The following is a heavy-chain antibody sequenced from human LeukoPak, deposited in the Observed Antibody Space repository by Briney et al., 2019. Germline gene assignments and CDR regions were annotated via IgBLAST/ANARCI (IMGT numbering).Heavy chain of an antibody. V-gene: IGHV5-51*01. Sequence: GESLKISCKGSGYSFTSYWIGWVRQMPGKGLEWMGIIYPGDSDTRYSPSFQGQATISADKSISTAYLQWSSLKASDTAMYYCARDYSSGYDAFDIWGQGTMVTVSS. CDR3: ARDYSSGYDAFDI. CDR2: IYPGDSDT. J-gene: IGHJ3*02. CDR1: GYSFTSYW. D-gene: IGHD6-19*01.